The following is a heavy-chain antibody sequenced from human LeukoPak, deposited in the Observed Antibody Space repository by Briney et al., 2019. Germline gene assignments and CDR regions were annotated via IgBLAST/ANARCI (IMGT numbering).Heavy chain of an antibody. D-gene: IGHD3-9*01. Sequence: ASVKVSCKASGYTFTGYYMHWVRQAPGQGLEWMGWINPNSGGTNYAQKFQGRVTMTRDTSISTAYMELSRLRSDDTAVYYCAREGDYDILTGRVSWGFDIWGQGTMVTVSS. V-gene: IGHV1-2*02. CDR1: GYTFTGYY. CDR3: AREGDYDILTGRVSWGFDI. J-gene: IGHJ3*02. CDR2: INPNSGGT.